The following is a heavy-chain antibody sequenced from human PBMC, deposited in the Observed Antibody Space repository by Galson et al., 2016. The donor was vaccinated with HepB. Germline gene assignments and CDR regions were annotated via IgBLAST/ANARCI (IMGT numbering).Heavy chain of an antibody. CDR3: ARAEYSALAHYYYGMDV. J-gene: IGHJ6*02. CDR1: GFSFNNYA. CDR2: ISYDESHK. V-gene: IGHV3-30*04. Sequence: SLRLSCAASGFSFNNYAMHWVRQAPGKGLESVAVISYDESHKYYADSVKGRFTISRDNSKNMLYLQMNSLRSEDTAVFYCARAEYSALAHYYYGMDVWGQGTTVTVSS. D-gene: IGHD4-11*01.